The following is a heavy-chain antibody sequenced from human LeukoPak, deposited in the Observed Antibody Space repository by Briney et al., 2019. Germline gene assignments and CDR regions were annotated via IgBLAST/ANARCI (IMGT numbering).Heavy chain of an antibody. CDR1: GFTFSSYG. J-gene: IGHJ6*03. Sequence: GGSLRLSCAASGFTFSSYGMHWVRQAPGKGLEWVAFIRYDGSNKYYADSVKGRFTISRDNSKNTLYLQMDSLRAEDTAVYYCAKEGVDNSSSWYYYYYYYMDVWGKGTTVTISS. D-gene: IGHD6-13*01. CDR3: AKEGVDNSSSWYYYYYYYMDV. CDR2: IRYDGSNK. V-gene: IGHV3-30*02.